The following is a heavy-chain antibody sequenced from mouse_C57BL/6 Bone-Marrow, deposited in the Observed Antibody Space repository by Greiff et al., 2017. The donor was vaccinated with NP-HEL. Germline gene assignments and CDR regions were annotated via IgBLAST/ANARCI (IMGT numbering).Heavy chain of an antibody. CDR3: TTWTTVVATDYAMDY. J-gene: IGHJ4*01. V-gene: IGHV14-4*01. D-gene: IGHD1-1*01. CDR2: IDPENGDT. Sequence: VHVKQSGAELVRPGASVKLSCTASGFNIKDDYMHWVKQRPEQGLEWIGWIDPENGDTEYASKFPGKATITADTSSNTAYLQLSSLTSEDTAVYYCTTWTTVVATDYAMDYWGQGTSVTVSS. CDR1: GFNIKDDY.